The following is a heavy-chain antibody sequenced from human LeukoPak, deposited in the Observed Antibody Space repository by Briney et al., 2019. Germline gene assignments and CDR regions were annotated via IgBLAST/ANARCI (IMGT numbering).Heavy chain of an antibody. V-gene: IGHV3-74*01. J-gene: IGHJ4*02. D-gene: IGHD1-7*01. Sequence: GGSLRLSCAASGFTLSSSWMPSVRHAPGKGLVLVSRISGDGSTTGYADSVKGRFTISRDNAKNTLFLQMSSLRAEDTAVYYCARDNNWNYPDYWGQGTLVTVSS. CDR2: ISGDGSTT. CDR1: GFTLSSSW. CDR3: ARDNNWNYPDY.